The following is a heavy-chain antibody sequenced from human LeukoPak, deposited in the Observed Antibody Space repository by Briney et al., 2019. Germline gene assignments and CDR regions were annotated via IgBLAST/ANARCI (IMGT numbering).Heavy chain of an antibody. CDR2: INPDSGGT. Sequence: GASVKVSCKASGYTFTGYYMHWVRQAPGQGLEWMGWINPDSGGTNYAQKFQGRVTMTGDTSISTAYMELSRLRSDDTAVYYCAREFVLATLEPGYCSSTSCYEGDGGYWGQGTLVTVSS. D-gene: IGHD2-2*03. CDR1: GYTFTGYY. J-gene: IGHJ4*02. V-gene: IGHV1-2*02. CDR3: AREFVLATLEPGYCSSTSCYEGDGGY.